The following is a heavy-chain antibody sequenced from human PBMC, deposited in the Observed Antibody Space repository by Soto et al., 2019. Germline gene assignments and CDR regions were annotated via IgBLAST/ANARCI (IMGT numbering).Heavy chain of an antibody. Sequence: ASVKVSCKASGYTFTSYGISWVRQAPGQGLEWMGWISAYNGNTNYAQKLQGRVTMTTDTSTSTAYMELRSLRSDDTAVYYCARYASLLGDYSKGYYFDYWGQGTLVTVSS. D-gene: IGHD4-4*01. CDR2: ISAYNGNT. CDR3: ARYASLLGDYSKGYYFDY. V-gene: IGHV1-18*01. J-gene: IGHJ4*02. CDR1: GYTFTSYG.